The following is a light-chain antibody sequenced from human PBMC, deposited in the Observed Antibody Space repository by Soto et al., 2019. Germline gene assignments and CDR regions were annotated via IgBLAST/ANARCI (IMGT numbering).Light chain of an antibody. CDR3: QQANSFPIT. V-gene: IGKV1-12*01. Sequence: DIQMTQSPSSLSASVGDRVTITCRASQGISTYLNWYQQKPGKAPKLLIYAASSLQSGVPSRFSGSGSGTDFTLTISSLQPEDFATYYCQQANSFPITLGQGTRLEIK. J-gene: IGKJ5*01. CDR1: QGISTY. CDR2: AAS.